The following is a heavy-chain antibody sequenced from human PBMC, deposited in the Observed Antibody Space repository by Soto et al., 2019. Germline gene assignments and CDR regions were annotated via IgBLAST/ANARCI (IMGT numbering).Heavy chain of an antibody. Sequence: QVQLVESGGGVVQPGRSLRLSCAASGFTFSSYGMHWVRQAPGKGLEWVAVISYDGSNKYYADSVKGRFTISRDNSKNTLYLQMNSMRAEDKAVYYCAKILQLGDYAYYYYGMDVFGQGTTVTVSS. J-gene: IGHJ6*02. V-gene: IGHV3-30*18. CDR2: ISYDGSNK. CDR1: GFTFSSYG. CDR3: AKILQLGDYAYYYYGMDV. D-gene: IGHD4-17*01.